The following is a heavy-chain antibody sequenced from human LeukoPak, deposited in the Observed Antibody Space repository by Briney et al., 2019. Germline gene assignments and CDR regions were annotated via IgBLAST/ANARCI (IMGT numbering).Heavy chain of an antibody. CDR1: GYTFTSYY. J-gene: IGHJ4*02. CDR2: INPSGGST. V-gene: IGHV1-46*01. D-gene: IGHD3-10*01. Sequence: ASVKVSCKASGYTFTSYYMHWVRQAPGQGLEWMGIINPSGGSTSYAQKFQGRVTMTRDTSTSTVYMELSSLRSEDTAVYYCARGGRYYYGSGSYSLAYFAYWGQGTLVTVSS. CDR3: ARGGRYYYGSGSYSLAYFAY.